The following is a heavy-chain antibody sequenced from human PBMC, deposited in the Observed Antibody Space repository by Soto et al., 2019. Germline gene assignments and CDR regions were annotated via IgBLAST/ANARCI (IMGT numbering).Heavy chain of an antibody. CDR3: AHRIIPPLGPNYYMDV. CDR2: IYWDDDK. V-gene: IGHV2-5*02. Sequence: SGPTLVNPTQTLTLTCTFSGFSLSTSGVGVGWIRQPPGKALEWLALIYWDDDKRYSPSLKSRLTITKDTSKNQVVLTMTNMDPVDTATYYCAHRIIPPLGPNYYMDVWGKGTTVTVSS. CDR1: GFSLSTSGVG. J-gene: IGHJ6*03.